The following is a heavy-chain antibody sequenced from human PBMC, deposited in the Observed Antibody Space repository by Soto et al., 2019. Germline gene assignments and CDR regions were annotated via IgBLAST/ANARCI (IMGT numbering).Heavy chain of an antibody. V-gene: IGHV3-74*01. J-gene: IGHJ6*03. D-gene: IGHD3-3*01. CDR1: GFTFSSYW. CDR3: ARDHGYYDFWSGYYYYYYMDV. CDR2: INSDGSST. Sequence: PGGSLRLSCAASGFTFSSYWMHWVRQAPGKGLVWVSRINSDGSSTSYADSVKGRFTISRDNAKNTLYLQMNSLRAEDTAVYYCARDHGYYDFWSGYYYYYYMDVWGKGTTVTVSS.